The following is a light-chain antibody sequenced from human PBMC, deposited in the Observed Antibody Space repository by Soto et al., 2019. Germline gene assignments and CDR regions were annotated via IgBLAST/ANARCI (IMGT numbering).Light chain of an antibody. CDR1: EGISYY. J-gene: IGKJ1*01. V-gene: IGKV1-39*01. CDR3: QQSYIPPWT. CDR2: TTS. Sequence: DIQMTQSPSSLSASVGDRVTITCRAIEGISYYLNWYQQKPGRAPRLLIYTTSSLQSGVPSKFSGSASGTDFTLTISSLQPEDFATYYCQQSYIPPWTFGQGAKVDIK.